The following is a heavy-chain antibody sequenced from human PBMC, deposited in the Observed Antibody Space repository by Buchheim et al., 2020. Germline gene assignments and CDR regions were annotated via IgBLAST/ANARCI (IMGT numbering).Heavy chain of an antibody. J-gene: IGHJ2*01. D-gene: IGHD6-13*01. CDR3: ARAGSSWYRMDWYFDL. Sequence: QVQLVESGGGVVQPGRSLRLSCAASGFTFSSYAMHWVRQAPGKGLEWVAVISYDGSNEYYADSVKGRFTISRDNSQNTLYLQMNSLRAEDTAVYYCARAGSSWYRMDWYFDLWGRGTL. V-gene: IGHV3-30-3*01. CDR1: GFTFSSYA. CDR2: ISYDGSNE.